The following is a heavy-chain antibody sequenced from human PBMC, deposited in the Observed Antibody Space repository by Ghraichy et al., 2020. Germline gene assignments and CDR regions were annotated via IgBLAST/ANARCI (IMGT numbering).Heavy chain of an antibody. CDR2: ISGSGGST. CDR3: AKGGGDGYNWALGY. D-gene: IGHD5-24*01. J-gene: IGHJ4*02. V-gene: IGHV3-23*01. CDR1: GFTFSNYA. Sequence: GGSLRLSCAASGFTFSNYAMSWVRQAPGKGLEWVSLISGSGGSTYQADSVKGRFTISRDNSKNTLYLQMNSLRVEDAAVYYCAKGGGDGYNWALGYWGQGTLVTVSS.